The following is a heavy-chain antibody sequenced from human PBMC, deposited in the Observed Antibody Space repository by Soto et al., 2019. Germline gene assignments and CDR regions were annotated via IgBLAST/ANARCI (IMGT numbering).Heavy chain of an antibody. D-gene: IGHD2-2*01. CDR3: AKNQPSWATRAAFDY. J-gene: IGHJ4*02. Sequence: EAQLLECGGGLVQPGGSLRLSCAASGSTFSNYAMNWVRQAPGKGLEWVSGISGGSGDSTFYADSVKGRFTISRDNSKNTLHLQMNSLRTEDTAVYYCAKNQPSWATRAAFDYWGQGTLVTVSS. CDR2: ISGGSGDST. CDR1: GSTFSNYA. V-gene: IGHV3-23*01.